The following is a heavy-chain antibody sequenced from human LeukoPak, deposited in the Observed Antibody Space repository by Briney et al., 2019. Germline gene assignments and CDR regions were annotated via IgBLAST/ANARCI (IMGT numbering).Heavy chain of an antibody. J-gene: IGHJ4*02. Sequence: GASVKVSCKASGGTFSSYAISWVRQAPGQGLEWMGRIIPILGIANYAQNFQGRVTITADKSTSTAYMELSSLRAEDTAVYYCARRGSSSWYGGVDYWGQGTLVTVSS. CDR3: ARRGSSSWYGGVDY. CDR2: IIPILGIA. D-gene: IGHD6-13*01. V-gene: IGHV1-69*04. CDR1: GGTFSSYA.